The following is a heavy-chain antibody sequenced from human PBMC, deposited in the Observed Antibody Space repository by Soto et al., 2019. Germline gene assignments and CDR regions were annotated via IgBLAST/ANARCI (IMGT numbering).Heavy chain of an antibody. CDR3: ARAISYNWKYAVGYYYGMDV. D-gene: IGHD1-7*01. J-gene: IGHJ6*02. CDR1: GGTFSSYA. Sequence: QVQLVQSGAEVKKPGSSVKVSCKASGGTFSSYAISWVRQAPGQGLEWMGGIIPIVGTANYAQKLQGRVTITADESTSTAYMELSSLRSEDTAVYYCARAISYNWKYAVGYYYGMDVWGQGTTVTVSS. V-gene: IGHV1-69*01. CDR2: IIPIVGTA.